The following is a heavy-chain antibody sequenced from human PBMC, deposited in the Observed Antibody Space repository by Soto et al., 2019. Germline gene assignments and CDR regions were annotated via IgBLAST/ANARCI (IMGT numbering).Heavy chain of an antibody. Sequence: ASVKVSCKASGFTFTSSAMQWVRQARGQRLEWIGWIVVGSGNTNYAQKFQERVTITRDMSTSTAYMELSSLRSEDTAVYYCAARVLGAGTDAFDIWGQGTMVTVSS. D-gene: IGHD1-1*01. CDR3: AARVLGAGTDAFDI. CDR2: IVVGSGNT. J-gene: IGHJ3*02. V-gene: IGHV1-58*02. CDR1: GFTFTSSA.